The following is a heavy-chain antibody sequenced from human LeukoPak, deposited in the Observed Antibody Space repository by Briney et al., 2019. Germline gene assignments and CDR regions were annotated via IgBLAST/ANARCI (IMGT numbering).Heavy chain of an antibody. J-gene: IGHJ5*02. D-gene: IGHD3-10*01. Sequence: PGGSLRLSCAASGFTVSSNYMSWVRQAPGKGLEWVSLIYSGGSTYYADSVKGRFTISRDNSKNMLYLQMNSLRAEDTAVYYCAREISPRYYYGSGSYYNGDLGWFDPWGQGTLVTVSS. CDR2: IYSGGST. CDR1: GFTVSSNY. V-gene: IGHV3-66*01. CDR3: AREISPRYYYGSGSYYNGDLGWFDP.